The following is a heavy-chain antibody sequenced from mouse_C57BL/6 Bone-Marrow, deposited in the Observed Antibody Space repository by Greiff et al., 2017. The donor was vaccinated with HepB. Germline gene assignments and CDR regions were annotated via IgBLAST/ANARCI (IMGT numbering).Heavy chain of an antibody. CDR1: GYTFTDYE. Sequence: VQLQQSGAELVRPGASVTLSCKASGYTFTDYEMHWVKQTPVHGLEWIGAIYPETGGTAYNQKFKGKAILTADKSSSTAYMELRSLTSEDSAVYYCTRYLRSWFAYWGQGTLVTVSA. CDR3: TRYLRSWFAY. D-gene: IGHD1-1*01. J-gene: IGHJ3*01. CDR2: IYPETGGT. V-gene: IGHV1-15*01.